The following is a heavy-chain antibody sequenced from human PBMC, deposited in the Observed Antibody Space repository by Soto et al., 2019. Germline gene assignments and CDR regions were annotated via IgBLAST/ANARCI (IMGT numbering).Heavy chain of an antibody. J-gene: IGHJ6*02. V-gene: IGHV3-23*01. CDR1: GFTLSSYA. CDR3: AKEVSSGSYSHYYYRLDV. D-gene: IGHD1-26*01. Sequence: EVQLLESGGGLVQPGGSLRLSCAASGFTLSSYAMSWVRQAPGKGLEWVSAISGSGNRTFHADSVKGRFTISRDNSKNALYLQMNSLRLEDPAVYYCAKEVSSGSYSHYYYRLDVWGQGTTVTVPS. CDR2: ISGSGNRT.